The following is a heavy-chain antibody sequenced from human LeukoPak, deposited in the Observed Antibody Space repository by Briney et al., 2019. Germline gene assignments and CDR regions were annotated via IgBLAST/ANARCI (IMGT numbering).Heavy chain of an antibody. V-gene: IGHV5-51*01. Sequence: PGESLQISCKGSGYSFTDYWIAWVRQMPGKGLEWLGIIYTGDSDTRYSPSFQGHVTISADKSISTAYLQWSSLKAWVTAMYYCARLGDYGDDAAFDIWGQGTMVTVSS. CDR3: ARLGDYGDDAAFDI. CDR1: GYSFTDYW. CDR2: IYTGDSDT. D-gene: IGHD4-17*01. J-gene: IGHJ3*02.